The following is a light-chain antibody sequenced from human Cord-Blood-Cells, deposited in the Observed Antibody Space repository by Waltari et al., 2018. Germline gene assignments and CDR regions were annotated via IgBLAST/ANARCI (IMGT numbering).Light chain of an antibody. CDR1: AVPQQF. V-gene: IGLV3-25*03. Sequence: SYLTPPPPVSVSPGQTARSTCSGDAVPQQFAYWYQQKPGQAPLLVIYKDSERPSGIPERFSGSSSGTTVTLTISGVQAEDEADYYCQSADSSGTYVFGTGTKVTVL. CDR2: KDS. CDR3: QSADSSGTYV. J-gene: IGLJ1*01.